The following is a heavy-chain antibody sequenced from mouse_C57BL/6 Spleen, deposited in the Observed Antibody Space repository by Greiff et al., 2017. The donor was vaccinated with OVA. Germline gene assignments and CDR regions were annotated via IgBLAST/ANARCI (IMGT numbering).Heavy chain of an antibody. CDR3: ARQGDYDGDDY. CDR1: GFTFSSYG. V-gene: IGHV5-6*01. J-gene: IGHJ2*01. D-gene: IGHD2-4*01. CDR2: ISSGGSYT. Sequence: EVKLVESGGDLVKPGGSLKLSCAASGFTFSSYGMSWVRQTPDKRLEWVATISSGGSYTYYPDSVKGRFTISRDNAKNTLYLQMSSLKSEDTAMYYCARQGDYDGDDYWGQGTTLTVSS.